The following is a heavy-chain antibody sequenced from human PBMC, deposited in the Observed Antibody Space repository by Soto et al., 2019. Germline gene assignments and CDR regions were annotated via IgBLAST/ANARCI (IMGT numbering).Heavy chain of an antibody. CDR3: ARVPDR. CDR1: GGSISSTNC. Sequence: SETLSLTCVVSGGSISSTNCWTWVRQPPGKRLEWIGEIYHNGSPTYSPSLRGRATISVDKSNNQFSLRLRSVTAADTAVYYCARVPDRWGQGTLVTVS. D-gene: IGHD2-2*01. J-gene: IGHJ5*02. CDR2: IYHNGSP. V-gene: IGHV4-4*02.